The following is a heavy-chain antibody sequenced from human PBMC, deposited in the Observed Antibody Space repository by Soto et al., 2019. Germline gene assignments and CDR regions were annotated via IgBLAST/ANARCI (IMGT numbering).Heavy chain of an antibody. Sequence: QVQLQESGPGLVKPSETLSLTCTVSGGSISNYYWSWIRQPPGKGLEWIGYIYYSGSTNYNPSLKSRVTISVDTSKNQFSLKRSSVTAADTAVYYCARRWGRSFDYWGQGTLVTVSS. V-gene: IGHV4-59*08. J-gene: IGHJ4*02. CDR2: IYYSGST. D-gene: IGHD2-15*01. CDR3: ARRWGRSFDY. CDR1: GGSISNYY.